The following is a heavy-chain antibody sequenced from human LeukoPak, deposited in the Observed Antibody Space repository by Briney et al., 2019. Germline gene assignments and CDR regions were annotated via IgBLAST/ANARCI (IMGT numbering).Heavy chain of an antibody. CDR2: TYYRSKWYN. CDR3: ARVPLGYCSGGSCYYYYYGMDV. D-gene: IGHD2-15*01. Sequence: SQTLSLTCAISGDSVSSNSAAWNWIRQSPSRGLEWLGRTYYRSKWYNDYAVSMKSRITINPDTSKNQFSLQLNSVTPEDTAVYYCARVPLGYCSGGSCYYYYYGMDVWGQGTTVTVSS. CDR1: GDSVSSNSAA. J-gene: IGHJ6*02. V-gene: IGHV6-1*01.